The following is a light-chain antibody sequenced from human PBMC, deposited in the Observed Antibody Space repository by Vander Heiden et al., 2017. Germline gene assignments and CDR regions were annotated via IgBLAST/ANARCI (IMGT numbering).Light chain of an antibody. CDR3: KQYGSSPYT. CDR1: QSVSSSY. Sequence: DIVLTQSPHTLSLPQGDSTTLSCSARQSVSSSYLAWYQQKPGQAPRLLIYGASSRATGIPDRFSGSGSGTDFTLTISRLEPEDFAVYYCKQYGSSPYTFGQGAKLEIK. V-gene: IGKV3-20*01. CDR2: GAS. J-gene: IGKJ2*01.